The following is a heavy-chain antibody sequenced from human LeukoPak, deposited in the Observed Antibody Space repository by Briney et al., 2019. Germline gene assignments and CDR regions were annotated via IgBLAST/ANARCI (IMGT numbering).Heavy chain of an antibody. CDR3: ARDSGGVPASFDY. Sequence: GRSLRLSCAASGFTFSSYGMHWVRQAPGKGLEWVAVIWYDGSNNYYADSVKGRFTISRDNSKNTLYLQMNSLRAEDTAVYYCARDSGGVPASFDYWGQGTLVTVSS. CDR2: IWYDGSNN. V-gene: IGHV3-33*01. CDR1: GFTFSSYG. D-gene: IGHD2-2*01. J-gene: IGHJ4*02.